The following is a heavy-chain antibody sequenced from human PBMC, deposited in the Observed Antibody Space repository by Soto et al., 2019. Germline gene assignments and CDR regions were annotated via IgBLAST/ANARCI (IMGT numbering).Heavy chain of an antibody. J-gene: IGHJ4*02. V-gene: IGHV3-49*03. CDR1: GFTFGDYA. Sequence: QPGGSLRLSCTTSGFTFGDYAMSWFRQAPGKGLEWIGYIRSNTYGGTTEYAASVKGRFTISRDDSKRVAHLQMNSLETEDTAVYFCARRKYLDYWGQGTLVTVS. CDR3: ARRKYLDY. D-gene: IGHD6-6*01. CDR2: IRSNTYGGTT.